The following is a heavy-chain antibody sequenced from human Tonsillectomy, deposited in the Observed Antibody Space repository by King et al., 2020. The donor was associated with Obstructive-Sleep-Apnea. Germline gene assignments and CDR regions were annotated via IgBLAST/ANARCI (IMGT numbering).Heavy chain of an antibody. CDR3: ARIRGPTPG. V-gene: IGHV3-48*04. J-gene: IGHJ4*02. Sequence: VQLVESGGGLVQPGESLRLSWAASGFTFSIYSMNWVRQAPGKGLEWVSYSMCSSVTVYYADSLKGRFTSSRDNAKNSLYLQMNSLRAEDTAVYYCARIRGPTPGWGQGTLVTVSS. D-gene: IGHD3-3*02. CDR1: GFTFSIYS. CDR2: SMCSSVTV.